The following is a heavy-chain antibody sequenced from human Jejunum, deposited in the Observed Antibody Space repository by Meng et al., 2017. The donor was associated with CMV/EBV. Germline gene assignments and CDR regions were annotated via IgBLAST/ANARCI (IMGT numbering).Heavy chain of an antibody. J-gene: IGHJ4*02. CDR3: AHFVGGYYPSRPDY. Sequence: QITLKESGPTLVKTPQPLTLTCTFSGFSPITNGEGVGWIRQPPGKALEWLALIYRGDDKRYSPSLKSRLSIAKDTSKNEVVLTVTTMGPVDTGTYYCAHFVGGYYPSRPDYWGQGTLVTVSS. CDR2: IYRGDDK. V-gene: IGHV2-5*02. D-gene: IGHD1-26*01. CDR1: GFSPITNGEG.